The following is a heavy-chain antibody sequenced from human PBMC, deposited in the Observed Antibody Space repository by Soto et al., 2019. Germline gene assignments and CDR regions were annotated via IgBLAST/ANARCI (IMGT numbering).Heavy chain of an antibody. J-gene: IGHJ6*02. V-gene: IGHV1-8*01. CDR1: GYTFTSYD. Sequence: ASVKVSCKASGYTFTSYDINGVRQATGQGREWMGWMNPNSGNTGYAQKFQGRVTMTRNTSISTAYMELSSLRSEDTAVYYCARLYYDFWSGYYRDYGMDVWGQGTTVTVSS. CDR2: MNPNSGNT. CDR3: ARLYYDFWSGYYRDYGMDV. D-gene: IGHD3-3*01.